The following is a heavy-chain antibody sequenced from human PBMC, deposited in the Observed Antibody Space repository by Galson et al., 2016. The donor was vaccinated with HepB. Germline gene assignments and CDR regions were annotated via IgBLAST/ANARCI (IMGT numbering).Heavy chain of an antibody. V-gene: IGHV3-48*03. CDR2: ISSSGYTI. J-gene: IGHJ4*02. Sequence: SLRLSCAASGFTFSSYDMNWVRQAPGTGLEWLSHISSSGYTIYYADSVKGRFTISRDNAKSSLYLQMNSLGAEDTAVYYCARVRRYNRNDGFFDYWGQGTPVTVSS. CDR1: GFTFSSYD. CDR3: ARVRRYNRNDGFFDY. D-gene: IGHD1-20*01.